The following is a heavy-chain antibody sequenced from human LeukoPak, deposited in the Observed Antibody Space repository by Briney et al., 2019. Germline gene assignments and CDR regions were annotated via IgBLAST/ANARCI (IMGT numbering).Heavy chain of an antibody. D-gene: IGHD6-19*01. V-gene: IGHV1-18*01. CDR3: ATEFEARGAVADYGAY. J-gene: IGHJ4*02. CDR2: ISAYNGNT. CDR1: GYTFTSYG. Sequence: GASVKVSCKASGYTFTSYGISWVRQAPGQGLEWMGWISAYNGNTNYAQKLQGRVTMTTDTSTSTAYMELRSLRSDDTAVYYCATEFEARGAVADYGAYWGQGTLVTVSS.